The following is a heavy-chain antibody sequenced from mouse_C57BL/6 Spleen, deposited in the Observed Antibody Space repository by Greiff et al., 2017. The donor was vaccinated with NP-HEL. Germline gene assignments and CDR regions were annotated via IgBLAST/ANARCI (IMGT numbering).Heavy chain of an antibody. CDR2: IYPRSGNT. Sequence: VQLVESGAELARPGASVKLSCKASGYTFTSYGISWVKQRTGQGLEWIGEIYPRSGNTYYNEKFKGKATLTADKSSSTAYMELRSLTSEDSAVYFCASYYYGSSYVYFDYWGQGTTLTVSS. CDR1: GYTFTSYG. J-gene: IGHJ2*01. CDR3: ASYYYGSSYVYFDY. V-gene: IGHV1-81*01. D-gene: IGHD1-1*01.